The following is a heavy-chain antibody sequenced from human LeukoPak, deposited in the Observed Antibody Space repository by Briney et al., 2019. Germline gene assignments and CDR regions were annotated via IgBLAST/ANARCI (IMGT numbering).Heavy chain of an antibody. Sequence: SETLSLTCTVSGYSISSGYYWGWIRQPPGKGLEWIGGIYHSGSTYYNPSLKSRVTISVDTSKNQFSLKLSSVTAADTAVYYCARTGSSGWAYYYYYMDVWGKGTTVTVSS. CDR1: GYSISSGYY. D-gene: IGHD6-19*01. CDR3: ARTGSSGWAYYYYYMDV. CDR2: IYHSGST. J-gene: IGHJ6*03. V-gene: IGHV4-38-2*02.